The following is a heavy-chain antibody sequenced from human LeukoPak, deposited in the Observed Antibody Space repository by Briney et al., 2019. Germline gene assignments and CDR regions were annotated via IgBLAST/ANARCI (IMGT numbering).Heavy chain of an antibody. CDR3: ARESAPWELLRLDFDY. CDR1: GFTFSSYW. CDR2: IKQDGSEK. Sequence: GGSLRLSCAASGFTFSSYWMSWVRQAPGKGLEWVANIKQDGSEKYYVDSVKGRFTISRDNAKNSLYLQMNSLRAEDTAVYYCARESAPWELLRLDFDYWGQETLVTVSS. V-gene: IGHV3-7*01. J-gene: IGHJ4*02. D-gene: IGHD1-26*01.